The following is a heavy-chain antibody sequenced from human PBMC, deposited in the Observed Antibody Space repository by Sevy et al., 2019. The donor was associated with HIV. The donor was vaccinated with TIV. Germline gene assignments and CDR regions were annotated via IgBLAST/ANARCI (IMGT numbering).Heavy chain of an antibody. Sequence: GGSLRLSCAASGFTFSDYWMTWVRQAPGKDLEWVANIKRDESVKHCVDSVKGRFSVSRDNAKNSLYLHMNSLRADDTALYYCARDSSYCSGDKCYDVFDIWGQGTMVTVSS. V-gene: IGHV3-7*01. J-gene: IGHJ3*02. D-gene: IGHD2-21*01. CDR2: IKRDESVK. CDR3: ARDSSYCSGDKCYDVFDI. CDR1: GFTFSDYW.